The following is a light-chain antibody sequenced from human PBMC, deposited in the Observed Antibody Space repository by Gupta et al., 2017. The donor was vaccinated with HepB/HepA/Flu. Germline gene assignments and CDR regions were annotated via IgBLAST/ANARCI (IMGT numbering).Light chain of an antibody. Sequence: QSALTQPPSASGSPGQSVTISCTGTSSDVGGYNFVSWFRQHPGKVPKLMIYEVTKRPSGVPDRFSGSKSGNTASLTVSGLQAEDEADYYCSSYAGSNNYVFGTGTKVTVL. V-gene: IGLV2-8*01. CDR2: EVT. CDR1: SSDVGGYNF. CDR3: SSYAGSNNYV. J-gene: IGLJ1*01.